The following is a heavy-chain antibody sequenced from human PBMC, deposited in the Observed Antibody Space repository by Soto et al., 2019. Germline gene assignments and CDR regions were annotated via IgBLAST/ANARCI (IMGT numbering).Heavy chain of an antibody. Sequence: QVQLAQSGAEERKPGASVKVSCEATGYTFTAYAMHWVRQAPGQSLEWMGWINPANGNTRYSQKFQGRLTITSDTSANKVYMDVSSLTSEDTAMYYCTRSAISPYGGLIGPFDYWGQGNLVTVSS. CDR3: TRSAISPYGGLIGPFDY. CDR2: INPANGNT. D-gene: IGHD3-16*02. J-gene: IGHJ4*02. CDR1: GYTFTAYA. V-gene: IGHV1-3*05.